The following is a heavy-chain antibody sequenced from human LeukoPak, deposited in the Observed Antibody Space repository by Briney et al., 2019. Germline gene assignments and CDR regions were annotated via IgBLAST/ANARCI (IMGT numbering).Heavy chain of an antibody. Sequence: SVKVSCKASGGTFSSYAISWVRQAPGQGLEWMGRIIPIFGTANYAHKFQGRVTITTDESTSTAYMELSSLRSEDTAVYYCARGTAVAGHFDYWGQGTLVTVSS. J-gene: IGHJ4*02. V-gene: IGHV1-69*05. CDR3: ARGTAVAGHFDY. CDR1: GGTFSSYA. D-gene: IGHD6-19*01. CDR2: IIPIFGTA.